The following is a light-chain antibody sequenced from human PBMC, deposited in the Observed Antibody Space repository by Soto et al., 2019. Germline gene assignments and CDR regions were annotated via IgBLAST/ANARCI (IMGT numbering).Light chain of an antibody. Sequence: DIQMTQSPSSLSASVGYRVAITCRASQSISAWLAWYQQKPGKAPRLLIYKASTLEIGVPSRFSGSGSGTESTLTVSSLQSEDIAVYFCQQYNNWPPNFGQGTRLEIK. CDR3: QQYNNWPPN. J-gene: IGKJ5*01. CDR2: KAS. CDR1: QSISAW. V-gene: IGKV1-5*03.